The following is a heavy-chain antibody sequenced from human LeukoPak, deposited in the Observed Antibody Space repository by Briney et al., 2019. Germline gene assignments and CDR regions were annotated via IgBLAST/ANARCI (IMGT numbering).Heavy chain of an antibody. J-gene: IGHJ5*02. CDR3: ARGAPPPNIAADNWFDP. Sequence: SETLSLTCTVSGGSISSSSYYWGWIRQPPGKGLEWIGSIYYSGSTYYNPSLKSRVTISVDTSKNQFSLKLSSVTAADTAVYYCARGAPPPNIAADNWFDPWGQGTLVTVSS. CDR2: IYYSGST. V-gene: IGHV4-39*07. CDR1: GGSISSSSYY. D-gene: IGHD6-13*01.